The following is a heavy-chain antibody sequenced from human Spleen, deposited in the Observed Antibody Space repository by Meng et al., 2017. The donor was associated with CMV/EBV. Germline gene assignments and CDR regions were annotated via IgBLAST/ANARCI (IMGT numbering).Heavy chain of an antibody. J-gene: IGHJ4*02. CDR3: ARTIFGASPSVDC. D-gene: IGHD3-3*01. CDR2: INPKSGGT. Sequence: CKASGYTFTSYDINWVRQATGQGLEWMGWINPKSGGTNYAQKFQGRVTMTRDTSISTAHMELRRLRSDDTAVYYCARTIFGASPSVDCWGQGTLVTVSS. CDR1: GYTFTSYD. V-gene: IGHV1-2*02.